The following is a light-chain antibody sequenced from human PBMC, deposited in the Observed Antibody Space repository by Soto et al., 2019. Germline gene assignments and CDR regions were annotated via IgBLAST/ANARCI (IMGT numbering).Light chain of an antibody. CDR2: GAS. CDR3: QRYGSSLT. V-gene: IGKV3-20*01. CDR1: QSVSSPY. Sequence: EIVLTQSPGTLSLSPGERATLSCRATQSVSSPYLAWYQQKPGQAPRLLIYGASSRVTGIPQRLSGSGSGTDFTLTISRLEPEDFAVYYCQRYGSSLTFGQGTRLEIK. J-gene: IGKJ5*01.